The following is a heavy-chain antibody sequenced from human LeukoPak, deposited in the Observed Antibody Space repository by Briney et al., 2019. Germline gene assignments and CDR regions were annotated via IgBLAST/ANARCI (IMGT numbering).Heavy chain of an antibody. CDR1: GGSISSYY. CDR2: IYYSGST. D-gene: IGHD4/OR15-4a*01. J-gene: IGHJ4*02. CDR3: ARDKGMELAFDY. Sequence: PSGTLSLTCTVSGGSISSYYWSWIRQPPGKGLEWIGYIYYSGSTNYYPSLKSRVTISVDTSKNQFSLKLSSVTAADTAVYYCARDKGMELAFDYWGQGPLVTVS. V-gene: IGHV4-59*01.